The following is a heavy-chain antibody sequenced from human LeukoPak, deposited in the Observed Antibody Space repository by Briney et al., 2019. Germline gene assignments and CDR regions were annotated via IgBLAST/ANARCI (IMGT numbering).Heavy chain of an antibody. CDR3: ARDLLGWELHYFDY. CDR2: ISSSSSYI. V-gene: IGHV3-21*01. Sequence: GGSLRLSCAASGFTFSSYSMNWVRQAPGKGLEWVSSISSSSSYIYYADSVKGRFTISRGNAKNSLYLQMNSLRAEDTAVYYCARDLLGWELHYFDYWGQGTLVTVSS. J-gene: IGHJ4*02. D-gene: IGHD1-26*01. CDR1: GFTFSSYS.